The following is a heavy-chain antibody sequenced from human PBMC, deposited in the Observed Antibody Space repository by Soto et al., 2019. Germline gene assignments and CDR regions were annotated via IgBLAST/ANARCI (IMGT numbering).Heavy chain of an antibody. Sequence: EVQVVESGGGLVQPGGSLRLSCVASGFTFSDHYMDWVRQAPGKGLEWVGRIKNKANGYKTEYAASVEGRITISRDDSKNSLSLQINSLKTEDTAVYYCARVWLGAPTRYFDYWGEGALVTVSS. CDR3: ARVWLGAPTRYFDY. J-gene: IGHJ4*02. V-gene: IGHV3-72*01. CDR2: IKNKANGYKT. D-gene: IGHD1-26*01. CDR1: GFTFSDHY.